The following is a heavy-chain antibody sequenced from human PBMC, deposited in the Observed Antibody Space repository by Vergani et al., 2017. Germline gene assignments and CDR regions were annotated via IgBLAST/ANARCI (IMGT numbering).Heavy chain of an antibody. J-gene: IGHJ3*02. CDR1: GFTFSSYA. D-gene: IGHD2-2*01. V-gene: IGHV3-30-3*01. Sequence: VQLVESGGGLVQPGGSLRLSCAASGFTFSSYAMHWVRQAPGKGLEWVAVISYDGSNKYYADSVKGRFTISRDNSKNTLYLQMNSLRAEDTAVYYCAKDGVVVPAAATAPDAFDIWGQGTMVTVSS. CDR3: AKDGVVVPAAATAPDAFDI. CDR2: ISYDGSNK.